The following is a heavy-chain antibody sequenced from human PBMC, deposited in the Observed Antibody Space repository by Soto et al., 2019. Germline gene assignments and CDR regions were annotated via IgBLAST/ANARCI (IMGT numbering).Heavy chain of an antibody. CDR2: IIPILGIA. CDR1: GGTFSSYT. V-gene: IGHV1-69*04. D-gene: IGHD3-10*01. J-gene: IGHJ6*02. CDR3: ARDYYYVSGSYYKYYYYYGMDV. Sequence: SVKVSCKASGGTFSSYTISWVRQAPGQGLEWMGRIIPILGIANYAQKFQGRVTITADKSTSTAYMELSSLRSEDTAVYYCARDYYYVSGSYYKYYYYYGMDVWG.